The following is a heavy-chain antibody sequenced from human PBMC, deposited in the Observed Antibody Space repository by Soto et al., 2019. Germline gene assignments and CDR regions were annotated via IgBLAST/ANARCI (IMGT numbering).Heavy chain of an antibody. CDR1: GYAFTNYG. CDR3: ARVGRVRGYHYVDAFDY. Sequence: GSAKVSCKASGYAFTNYGVTWVRQPPGQGLEWMGWISVYNDDTNYAQKFRGRVIMTTDTSTRTAYMELSSLRSDDTAVYSCARVGRVRGYHYVDAFDYWGQGTLVTVSS. V-gene: IGHV1-18*01. J-gene: IGHJ4*02. CDR2: ISVYNDDT. D-gene: IGHD4-17*01.